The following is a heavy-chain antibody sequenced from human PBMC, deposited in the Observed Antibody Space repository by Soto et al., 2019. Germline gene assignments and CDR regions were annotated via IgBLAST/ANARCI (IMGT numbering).Heavy chain of an antibody. CDR2: IWPGDSDT. CDR3: ARHVCIGGVCYPGRGALDT. CDR1: GYSFTNSW. D-gene: IGHD2-8*02. V-gene: IGHV5-51*01. J-gene: IGHJ3*02. Sequence: GESLKISCKASGYSFTNSWIAWVRQMPGKGLEWMGIIWPGDSDTRYSPSFQGQVAISADKSINSAYLHWSSLRASDTAVYYCARHVCIGGVCYPGRGALDTWGQGPMVTV.